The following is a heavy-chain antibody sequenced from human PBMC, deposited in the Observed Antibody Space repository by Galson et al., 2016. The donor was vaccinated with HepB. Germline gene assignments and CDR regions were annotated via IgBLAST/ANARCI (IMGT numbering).Heavy chain of an antibody. V-gene: IGHV3-23*01. CDR3: AKRHEYCPPVGCSVDS. CDR1: EFTFTSYA. CDR2: INNSGGRT. D-gene: IGHD2/OR15-2a*01. Sequence: SLRLSCAASEFTFTSYAMSWVRQAPGKGLEWVSSINNSGGRTHYADSVKGRFTISRDNSNNMLFLQMSSLRVDDTAVYYCAKRHEYCPPVGCSVDSWGQGTLVSVSS. J-gene: IGHJ4*02.